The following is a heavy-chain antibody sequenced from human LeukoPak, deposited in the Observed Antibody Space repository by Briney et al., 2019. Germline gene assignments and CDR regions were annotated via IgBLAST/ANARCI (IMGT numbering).Heavy chain of an antibody. CDR1: GFSDSSSG. CDR3: ARVRDGYYYYYYMDV. J-gene: IGHJ6*03. Sequence: GGSLRLSCAASGFSDSSSGIHWVRQAPGKGLDWLAFIQYDGRNKYYADSVKGRFTISRDNAKNSLYLQMNSLRAEDTALYYCARVRDGYYYYYYMDVWGKGTTVTVSS. V-gene: IGHV3-30*02. D-gene: IGHD5-24*01. CDR2: IQYDGRNK.